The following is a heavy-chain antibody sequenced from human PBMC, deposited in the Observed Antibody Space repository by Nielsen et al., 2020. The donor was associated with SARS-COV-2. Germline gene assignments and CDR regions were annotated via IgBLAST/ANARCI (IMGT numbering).Heavy chain of an antibody. D-gene: IGHD2-15*01. J-gene: IGHJ6*02. Sequence: GGSLRLSCKGSGYRFGTYWIAWVRQTPGKDLEWMGTIYPGDSDTRYRPSLQGQVTISADKSINTAYLQWNSLKASDTGIYYCARSGYCSGGICYSDYYYGMDVWGQGTTVTVSS. CDR2: IYPGDSDT. V-gene: IGHV5-51*01. CDR1: GYRFGTYW. CDR3: ARSGYCSGGICYSDYYYGMDV.